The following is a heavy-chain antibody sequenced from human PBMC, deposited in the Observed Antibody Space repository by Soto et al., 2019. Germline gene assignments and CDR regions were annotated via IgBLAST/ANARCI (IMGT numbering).Heavy chain of an antibody. Sequence: QITLKESGPTLVKPTQTLTLTCTFSGFSLSTSGVGVGWIRQPPGKALEWLALIYWDDDKRYSPSLKSRLTITKDTPKNQVVLTRTNMDPVDTATYDGAHRKGLWFGESPKRGSLDYWGQGTLVTVSA. D-gene: IGHD3-10*01. V-gene: IGHV2-5*02. CDR3: AHRKGLWFGESPKRGSLDY. CDR1: GFSLSTSGVG. CDR2: IYWDDDK. J-gene: IGHJ4*02.